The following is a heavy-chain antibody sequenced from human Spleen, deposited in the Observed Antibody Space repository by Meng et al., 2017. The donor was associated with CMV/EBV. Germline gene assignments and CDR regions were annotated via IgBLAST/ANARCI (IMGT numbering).Heavy chain of an antibody. D-gene: IGHD5-12*01. V-gene: IGHV3-30*04. CDR3: ARVDNGYDLPFDF. CDR2: VSFDGTNK. Sequence: AASGLPLPNFAIPWVRQAPGKWLEWVAFVSFDGTNKYYADSVQGRFTISRDNSKNTVYLQMSSLRREDTAVYFCARVDNGYDLPFDFWGRGTLVTVSS. CDR1: GLPLPNFA. J-gene: IGHJ4*02.